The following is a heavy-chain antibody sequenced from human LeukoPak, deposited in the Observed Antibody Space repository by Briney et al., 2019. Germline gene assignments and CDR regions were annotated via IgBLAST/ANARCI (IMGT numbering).Heavy chain of an antibody. CDR3: AKGAELLWFGETSPFDP. CDR1: GFTFSSYG. Sequence: PGGSLRLSCAASGFTFSSYGMHWVRQAPGKGLEWVAVISYDGSNKYYADSVKGRFTISRDNSKDTLYLQMNSLRAEDTAVYYCAKGAELLWFGETSPFDPWGQGTLVTVSS. V-gene: IGHV3-30*18. CDR2: ISYDGSNK. D-gene: IGHD3-10*01. J-gene: IGHJ5*02.